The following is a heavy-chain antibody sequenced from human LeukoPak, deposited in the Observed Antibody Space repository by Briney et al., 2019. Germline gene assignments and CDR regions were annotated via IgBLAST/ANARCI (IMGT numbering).Heavy chain of an antibody. CDR1: GFTFSSYS. J-gene: IGHJ3*02. CDR2: ISSSSSYI. D-gene: IGHD3-22*01. V-gene: IGHV3-21*01. CDR3: ATSTYDSSGYYSFQSGAFDI. Sequence: KPGGSLRLSCAASGFTFSSYSMNWVRQAPGKGLEWVSSISSSSSYIYYADSVKGRFTISRDNAKNSLYLQMNSLRAEDTAVYYCATSTYDSSGYYSFQSGAFDIWGQGTMVTVSS.